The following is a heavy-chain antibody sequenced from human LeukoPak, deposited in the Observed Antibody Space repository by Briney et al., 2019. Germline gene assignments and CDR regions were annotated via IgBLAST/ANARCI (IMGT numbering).Heavy chain of an antibody. CDR1: GFTFSNYG. CDR2: INHSGST. Sequence: GSLRLSCAASGFTFSNYGMHWVRQPPGKGLEWIGEINHSGSTNYSPSLKSRVTISVDTSKNQFSLKLSSVTAADTAVYYCARRAVAGTNFDYWGQGTLVTVSS. V-gene: IGHV4-34*01. CDR3: ARRAVAGTNFDY. D-gene: IGHD6-19*01. J-gene: IGHJ4*02.